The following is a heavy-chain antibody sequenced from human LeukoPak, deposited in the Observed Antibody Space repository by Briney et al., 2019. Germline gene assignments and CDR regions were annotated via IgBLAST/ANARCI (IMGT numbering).Heavy chain of an antibody. CDR1: GFTFSSYS. J-gene: IGHJ4*02. Sequence: GGSLRLSCAASGFTFSSYSMNWVRQAPGKGLEWVSSISSSSYIYYADSVKGRFTISRDNAKNSLYLQMNSLRAEDTAVYYCASAPSPVVVISYWGQGTLVTVSS. V-gene: IGHV3-21*01. CDR3: ASAPSPVVVISY. D-gene: IGHD3-22*01. CDR2: ISSSSYI.